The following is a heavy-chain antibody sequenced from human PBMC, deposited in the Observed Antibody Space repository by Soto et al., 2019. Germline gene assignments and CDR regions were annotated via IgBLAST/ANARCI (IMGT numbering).Heavy chain of an antibody. CDR2: ISGSGGST. J-gene: IGHJ4*02. V-gene: IGHV3-23*01. CDR3: AKDLAPVTLPSPFDY. D-gene: IGHD4-4*01. CDR1: GFTFSSYA. Sequence: PGGSLRLSCAASGFTFSSYAMSWVRQAPGKGLEWVSAISGSGGSTYYADSVKGRFTISRDNSKNTLYLQMNSLRAEDTAVYYCAKDLAPVTLPSPFDYWGQGTLVTVSS.